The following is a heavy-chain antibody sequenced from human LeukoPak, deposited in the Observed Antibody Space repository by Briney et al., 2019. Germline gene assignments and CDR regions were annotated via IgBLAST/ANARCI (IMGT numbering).Heavy chain of an antibody. CDR3: ARGGYDILTGTSFFDP. CDR1: GFTFSGYS. Sequence: GGSLRLSCAASGFTFSGYSMNWVRQAPGKGLEWVAYISSSSNIMYYADSVKGRFTNSRDNAKNSLYLQMNSLRADDTAVYYCARGGYDILTGTSFFDPWGQGTLGTVSS. V-gene: IGHV3-48*04. CDR2: ISSSSNIM. D-gene: IGHD3-9*01. J-gene: IGHJ5*02.